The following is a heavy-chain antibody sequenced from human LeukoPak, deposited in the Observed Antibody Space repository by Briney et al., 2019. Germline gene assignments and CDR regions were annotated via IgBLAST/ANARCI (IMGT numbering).Heavy chain of an antibody. CDR1: GFTFTDYW. Sequence: GPLRLSCAASGFTFTDYWMHWVRQVPGKGLVWVSIINTDTRGTYYADSVKGRFTISRDNAKSTLYLQMDSLRAEDTAVYYCARAGAYHFDNWGQGTLVTVSS. J-gene: IGHJ4*02. CDR2: INTDTRGT. D-gene: IGHD3-16*01. CDR3: ARAGAYHFDN. V-gene: IGHV3-74*01.